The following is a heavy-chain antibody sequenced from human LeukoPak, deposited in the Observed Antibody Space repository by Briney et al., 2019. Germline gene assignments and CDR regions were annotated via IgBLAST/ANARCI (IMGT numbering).Heavy chain of an antibody. CDR2: IFYSGST. V-gene: IGHV4-39*07. Sequence: SETLSLTCTVSNGSISSSSYYWGWIRQPPGKGLEWVGSIFYSGSTNYNPSLKSRVTISVDTSKNQFSLKLSSVTAADTAVYYCARAAVDKRWLQRLNYDYWGQGTLVNVSS. CDR3: ARAAVDKRWLQRLNYDY. CDR1: NGSISSSSYY. D-gene: IGHD5-24*01. J-gene: IGHJ4*02.